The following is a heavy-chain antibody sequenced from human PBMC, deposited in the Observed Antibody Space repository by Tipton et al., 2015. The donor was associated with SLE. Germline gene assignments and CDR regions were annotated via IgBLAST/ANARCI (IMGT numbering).Heavy chain of an antibody. CDR1: GDSISSRYY. Sequence: TLSLTCVVSGDSISSRYYWGWIRQPPGKGLEWIGSIYHTGTTYYNPSLKSRVTISVDTSKNLFSLKLSSVTAADTAVYYCARKGVATMRYWGQGILVTVSS. CDR3: ARKGVATMRY. V-gene: IGHV4-38-2*01. D-gene: IGHD5-12*01. CDR2: IYHTGTT. J-gene: IGHJ4*02.